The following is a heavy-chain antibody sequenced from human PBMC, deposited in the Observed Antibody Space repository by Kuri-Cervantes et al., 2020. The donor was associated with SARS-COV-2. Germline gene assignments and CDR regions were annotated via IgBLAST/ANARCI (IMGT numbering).Heavy chain of an antibody. Sequence: ASVKVSCKASGYTFTSYYMHWVRQAPGQGLEWMGIINPSGGSTSYAQKFQGRVTITRNTSISTAYMELSSLRSEDTAVYYCARARHSWFDPWGQGTLVTVSS. CDR3: ARARHSWFDP. V-gene: IGHV1-46*01. CDR1: GYTFTSYY. CDR2: INPSGGST. J-gene: IGHJ5*02.